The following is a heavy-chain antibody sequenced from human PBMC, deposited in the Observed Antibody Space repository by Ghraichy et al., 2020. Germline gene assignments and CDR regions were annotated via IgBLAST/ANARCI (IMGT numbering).Heavy chain of an antibody. D-gene: IGHD4-23*01. Sequence: GGSLRLSCVGSGFTFSSYSMNWVRQSPGKGLEWVSYITGSGRTKSYADSVKGRFTISRDNAQNSLYLQMNSLRDEDTAVYYCARGSTVVRFYYYDGMDVWGQGTTVTVSS. CDR1: GFTFSSYS. V-gene: IGHV3-48*02. J-gene: IGHJ6*02. CDR2: ITGSGRTK. CDR3: ARGSTVVRFYYYDGMDV.